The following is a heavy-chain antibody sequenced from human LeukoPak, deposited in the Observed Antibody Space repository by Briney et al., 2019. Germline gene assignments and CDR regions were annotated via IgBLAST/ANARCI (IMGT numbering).Heavy chain of an antibody. CDR1: GFTFDDYA. CDR3: ARGRGSGSYYNFDY. CDR2: ISWNSGSI. J-gene: IGHJ4*02. Sequence: GGSLRLSCAASGFTFDDYAMHWVRQAPGKGLEWVSGISWNSGSIGYADSVKGRFTISRDNAKNSLYLQMNSLRAEDTALYYCARGRGSGSYYNFDYWGQGTLVTVSS. D-gene: IGHD3-10*01. V-gene: IGHV3-9*01.